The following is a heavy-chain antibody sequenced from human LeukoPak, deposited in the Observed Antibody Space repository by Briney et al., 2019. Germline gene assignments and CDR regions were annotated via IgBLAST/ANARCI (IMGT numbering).Heavy chain of an antibody. D-gene: IGHD5-24*01. Sequence: ASVKVSCKASGYTFTSYGISWVRQAPGQGLEWMGWINPNSGGTNYAQKFQGWVTMTRDTSISTAYMELSRLRSDDTAVYYCARDRGWLQSEYYFDYWGQGTLVTVSS. V-gene: IGHV1-2*04. CDR1: GYTFTSYG. CDR2: INPNSGGT. J-gene: IGHJ4*02. CDR3: ARDRGWLQSEYYFDY.